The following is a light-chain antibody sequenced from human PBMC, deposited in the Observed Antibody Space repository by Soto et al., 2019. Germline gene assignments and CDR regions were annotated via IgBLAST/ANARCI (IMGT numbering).Light chain of an antibody. CDR1: QSISSSF. Sequence: EIVFTQSPGTLSLSPGERATVSCRASQSISSSFLAWYQHKPGQAPRLLIYDASSRAAGIPDRFSGSGSGTDFTLTISRLEPEDFAVYYCQQYGSSPQTFGQGTKVEIK. CDR3: QQYGSSPQT. V-gene: IGKV3-20*01. J-gene: IGKJ1*01. CDR2: DAS.